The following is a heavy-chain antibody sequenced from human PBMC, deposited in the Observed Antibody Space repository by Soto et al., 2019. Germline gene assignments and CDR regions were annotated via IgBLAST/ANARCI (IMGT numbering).Heavy chain of an antibody. CDR2: IYSGGST. V-gene: IGHV3-53*01. CDR1: GFTVSSNY. D-gene: IGHD3-22*01. J-gene: IGHJ4*02. CDR3: ARATGDSSDYYQLYYFDY. Sequence: XGSLGLSCAASGFTVSSNYMSWVRQAPGKGLEWVSVIYSGGSTYYADSVKGRFTISRDNSKNTLYLQMNSLRAEDTAVYYCARATGDSSDYYQLYYFDYWGQGTLVTVSS.